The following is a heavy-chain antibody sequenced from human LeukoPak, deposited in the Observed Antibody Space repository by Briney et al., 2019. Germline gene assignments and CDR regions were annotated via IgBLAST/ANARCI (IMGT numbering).Heavy chain of an antibody. CDR3: ARRPPALGAFDI. CDR1: GGSISRSFYY. J-gene: IGHJ3*02. CDR2: IYYSDSGKM. Sequence: SETLSLTCTVSGGSISRSFYYWGWIRQSPGKGLEWMGSIYYSDSGKMYYNPSLKSRVTMSADTSKNQFSLRVNSVTAADTAVYYCARRPPALGAFDIWGQGTMVSVSS. V-gene: IGHV4-39*01.